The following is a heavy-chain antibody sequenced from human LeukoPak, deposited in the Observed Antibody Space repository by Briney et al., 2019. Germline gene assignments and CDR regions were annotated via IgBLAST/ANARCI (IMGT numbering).Heavy chain of an antibody. CDR2: INHSGST. D-gene: IGHD3-16*01. J-gene: IGHJ5*02. Sequence: NPSETLSLTCAVYGGSFSGYYWSWIRQPPGKGLEWIGEINHSGSTNYNPSLKSRVTISVDTSKNQFSLKLSSVTAADTAVYYCARGLGAATFWFDPWGQGTLVTVSS. V-gene: IGHV4-34*01. CDR3: ARGLGAATFWFDP. CDR1: GGSFSGYY.